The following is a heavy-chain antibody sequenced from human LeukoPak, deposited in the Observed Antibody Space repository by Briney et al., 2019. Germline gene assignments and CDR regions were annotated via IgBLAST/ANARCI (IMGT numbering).Heavy chain of an antibody. CDR1: VGSISSYY. D-gene: IGHD3-10*01. CDR3: ARDKRLVTMVRGVMDYYYYGMDV. J-gene: IGHJ6*02. V-gene: IGHV4-59*01. CDR2: IYYSGST. Sequence: SETLSLTCTVSVGSISSYYWSWIRQPPGKGREGMGYIYYSGSTNYNPSRKSRVTISVDTSKNQFSLKLSSVTAADTAVYYCARDKRLVTMVRGVMDYYYYGMDVWGQGTTVTVSS.